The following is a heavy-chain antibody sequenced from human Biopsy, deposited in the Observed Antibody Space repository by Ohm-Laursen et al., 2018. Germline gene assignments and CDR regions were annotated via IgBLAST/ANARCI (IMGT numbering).Heavy chain of an antibody. Sequence: QTLSLTCALSGDSVSSNRAAWNWIRQSPSRGLEWLGRTFYRAKWYTDFAVSVKSRITLTPDPSTNQFSLQLNSVTPDDTAVYYCARSGSNSLNYYFDFWGQGTLVTVSS. J-gene: IGHJ4*02. V-gene: IGHV6-1*01. D-gene: IGHD4-11*01. CDR2: TFYRAKWYT. CDR1: GDSVSSNRAA. CDR3: ARSGSNSLNYYFDF.